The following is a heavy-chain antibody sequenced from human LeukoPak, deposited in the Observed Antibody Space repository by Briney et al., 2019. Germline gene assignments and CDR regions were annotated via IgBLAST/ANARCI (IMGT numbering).Heavy chain of an antibody. Sequence: ASVTVSCKISGYTLIELSMHWVRQAPGKGLEWMGGFDPEGGKTVYAQNFQGRVTMTEDTSADIAYMELSSLRSEDTAVYYCTTGPGMILLRAFDYWGQGTPVTVSS. CDR3: TTGPGMILLRAFDY. D-gene: IGHD2-15*01. CDR2: FDPEGGKT. V-gene: IGHV1-24*01. J-gene: IGHJ4*02. CDR1: GYTLIELS.